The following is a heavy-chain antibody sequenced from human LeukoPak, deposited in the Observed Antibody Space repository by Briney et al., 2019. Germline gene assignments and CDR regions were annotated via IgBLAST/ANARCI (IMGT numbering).Heavy chain of an antibody. CDR3: ARVESYGGLAHDY. V-gene: IGHV1-69*06. Sequence: ASVKVSGKASGGTFSSYAISWVRQAPGQGLEWMGGIIPIFGTADYAQKFQGRVTVTADKSTSTAYMELSSLRSEDTAVYYCARVESYGGLAHDYWGQGTLVTVSS. J-gene: IGHJ4*02. D-gene: IGHD4-23*01. CDR1: GGTFSSYA. CDR2: IIPIFGTA.